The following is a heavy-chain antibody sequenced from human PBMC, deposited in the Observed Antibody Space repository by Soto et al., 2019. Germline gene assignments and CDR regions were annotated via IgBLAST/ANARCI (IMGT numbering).Heavy chain of an antibody. J-gene: IGHJ6*03. CDR1: GFTFDNYA. CDR3: AKDASGYSSGWYSPQNYYYMDL. D-gene: IGHD6-19*01. CDR2: ISGSGGTT. Sequence: EVQLLESGGGLVQPGGSLRLSCAASGFTFDNYAMSWVRHAPGKGLEWVSAISGSGGTTYTADSVKGRFTISRDNSRSTLYLQMNSLRAEDTAVYYCAKDASGYSSGWYSPQNYYYMDLWGRGTTVIVSS. V-gene: IGHV3-23*01.